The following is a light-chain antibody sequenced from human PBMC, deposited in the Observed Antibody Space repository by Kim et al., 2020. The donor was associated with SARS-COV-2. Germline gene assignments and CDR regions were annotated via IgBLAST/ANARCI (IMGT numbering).Light chain of an antibody. V-gene: IGKV3-15*01. CDR1: QSVSNN. CDR3: QQYNDWLA. J-gene: IGKJ4*01. Sequence: LSVSPGESATLFCRASQSVSNNLAWYQQKPGQTPRLLIYGASTRATGIPARFSGRGSGTEFTLTISSLQSEDFAVYYCQQYNDWLAFGGGTKVEI. CDR2: GAS.